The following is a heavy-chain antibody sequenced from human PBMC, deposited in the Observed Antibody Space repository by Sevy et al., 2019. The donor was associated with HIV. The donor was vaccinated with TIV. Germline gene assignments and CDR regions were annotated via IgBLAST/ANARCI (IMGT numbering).Heavy chain of an antibody. V-gene: IGHV3-21*01. CDR2: ISSSGYYI. J-gene: IGHJ3*02. CDR1: GFTFSRYS. Sequence: GGSLRLSCAASGFTFSRYSMNWVRQAPGKGLEWVSSISSSGYYIYYADSVEGRFTMSGDNAKNSLSLQMNSLRAEDTAVYYCARDYTSGWYGGAFDIWGQGTMGTVSS. D-gene: IGHD6-13*01. CDR3: ARDYTSGWYGGAFDI.